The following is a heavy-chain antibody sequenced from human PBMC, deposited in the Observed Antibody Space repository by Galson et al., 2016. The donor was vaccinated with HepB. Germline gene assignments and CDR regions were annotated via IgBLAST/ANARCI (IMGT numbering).Heavy chain of an antibody. CDR3: ARDHSDLSKAWFDP. V-gene: IGHV4-4*01. Sequence: ETLSLTCAVSGGSISSDNWWNWVRQSPGKGLEWIGEIYHNGNANYNPSLESRVTMSMDKSKNQFSLRLASVTAADTAVYFCARDHSDLSKAWFDPWGQGTPVIVSS. CDR2: IYHNGNA. J-gene: IGHJ5*02. CDR1: GGSISSDNW. D-gene: IGHD4-11*01.